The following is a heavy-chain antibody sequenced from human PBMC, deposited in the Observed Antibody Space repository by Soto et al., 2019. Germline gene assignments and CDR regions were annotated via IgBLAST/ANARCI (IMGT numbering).Heavy chain of an antibody. CDR1: GFTFSSYA. J-gene: IGHJ4*02. Sequence: GGSLRLSCAASGFTFSSYAMHWVRQAPGKGLEWVAVISYDGSNKYYADSVKGRFTISRDNSKNTLYLQMNSLRAEDTAAYYCARDTGSGWYGIPFDYWGQGTLVTVSS. CDR2: ISYDGSNK. D-gene: IGHD6-19*01. V-gene: IGHV3-30-3*01. CDR3: ARDTGSGWYGIPFDY.